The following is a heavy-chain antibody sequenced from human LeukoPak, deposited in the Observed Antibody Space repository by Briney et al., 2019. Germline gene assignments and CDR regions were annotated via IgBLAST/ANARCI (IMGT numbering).Heavy chain of an antibody. CDR3: ARGGSGSYRRPFDY. Sequence: SETLSLTCTVSGGSISSYYWSWIRQSPGKGLEWIGFIHYSGSTNYNPSLQSRVTISVDTSKNQFSLKLSSVTAADTAVYSCARGGSGSYRRPFDYWGQGTLVTVPS. D-gene: IGHD1-26*01. V-gene: IGHV4-59*01. CDR2: IHYSGST. CDR1: GGSISSYY. J-gene: IGHJ4*02.